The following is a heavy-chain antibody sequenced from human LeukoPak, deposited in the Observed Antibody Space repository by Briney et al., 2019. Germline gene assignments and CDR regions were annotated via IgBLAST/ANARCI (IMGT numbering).Heavy chain of an antibody. V-gene: IGHV4-4*02. CDR3: ARGKSDYYDSSGYYLAFDY. D-gene: IGHD3-22*01. J-gene: IGHJ4*02. Sequence: PSGTLSLTCAVSGGSISSSNWWSWVRQPPGKGLEWIGEIYHSGSTNYNPSLKSRVTISVDKSKNQFSLKLSSVTAADTAVYYCARGKSDYYDSSGYYLAFDYWGQGTLVTVSS. CDR2: IYHSGST. CDR1: GGSISSSNW.